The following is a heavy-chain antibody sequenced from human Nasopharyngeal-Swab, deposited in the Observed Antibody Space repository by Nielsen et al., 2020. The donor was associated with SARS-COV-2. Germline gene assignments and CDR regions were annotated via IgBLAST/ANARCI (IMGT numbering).Heavy chain of an antibody. J-gene: IGHJ4*02. CDR2: INSDGSST. Sequence: GESLKIYCAASGFTFSSYWMHWVRQAPGKGLVWVSRINSDGSSTSYADSVKGRFTISRDNAKNTLYLQMNSLRAEDTAVYYCATLFDYWGQGTLVTVSS. V-gene: IGHV3-74*01. CDR1: GFTFSSYW. CDR3: ATLFDY.